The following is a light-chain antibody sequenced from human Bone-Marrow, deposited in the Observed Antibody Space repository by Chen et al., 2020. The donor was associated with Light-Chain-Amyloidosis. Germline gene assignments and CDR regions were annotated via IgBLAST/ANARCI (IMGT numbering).Light chain of an antibody. J-gene: IGLJ2*01. CDR1: SSDVGGYDY. Sequence: QSALTQPASVSASPGQSITIYCTGSSSDVGGYDYVSWYQQHPGKAPKLLIYDVRMRPSGVSDRFSGCKAGNTASLAISGLLTEDEAAYYCSSYTSSSAPVFFGGGTKLTVL. CDR2: DVR. V-gene: IGLV2-14*03. CDR3: SSYTSSSAPVF.